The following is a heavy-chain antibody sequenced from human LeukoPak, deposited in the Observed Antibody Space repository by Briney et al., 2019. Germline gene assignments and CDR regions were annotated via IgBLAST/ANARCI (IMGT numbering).Heavy chain of an antibody. D-gene: IGHD5-18*01. CDR3: ARDPYSYGNGYYFDC. J-gene: IGHJ4*02. CDR2: IKQDGSER. V-gene: IGHV3-7*01. Sequence: GGSLRLSCTASGFTFSNNAVSWVRQAPGKGLEWVANIKQDGSERYYVDSVKGRFTISRDNAKNSLYLQMNSLRDEDTAVYYCARDPYSYGNGYYFDCWGQGTLVTVSS. CDR1: GFTFSNNA.